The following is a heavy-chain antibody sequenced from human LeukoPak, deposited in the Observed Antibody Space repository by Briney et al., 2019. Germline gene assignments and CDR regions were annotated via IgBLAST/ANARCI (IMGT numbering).Heavy chain of an antibody. J-gene: IGHJ4*02. CDR1: GYTFTGAY. CDR2: INPNSGGT. D-gene: IGHD3-3*02. V-gene: IGHV1-2*02. Sequence: ASVKVSCKASGYTFTGAYMHWVRQAPGQGLEWMGWINPNSGGTQFAQKFQGRVTMTRDTSTSTAYMELSRLRSDDTAVSYCARVGIASIDYWGQGTLVSVSS. CDR3: ARVGIASIDY.